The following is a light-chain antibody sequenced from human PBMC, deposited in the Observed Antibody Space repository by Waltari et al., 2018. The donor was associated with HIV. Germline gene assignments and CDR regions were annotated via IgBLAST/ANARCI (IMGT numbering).Light chain of an antibody. CDR1: QSISTN. Sequence: EVVMTQSPATLSVSPGEGASLSCRASQSISTNLAWYQQKPGQAPRLLIYGASTRATGIPARFSGSGSGTHFTLTISSLQPEDVALYYCQQYDKWPPWTFGQGTTVDLK. CDR3: QQYDKWPPWT. CDR2: GAS. V-gene: IGKV3-15*01. J-gene: IGKJ1*01.